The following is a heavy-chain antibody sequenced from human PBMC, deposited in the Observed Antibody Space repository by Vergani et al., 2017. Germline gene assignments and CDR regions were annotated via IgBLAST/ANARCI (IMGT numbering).Heavy chain of an antibody. D-gene: IGHD6-13*01. J-gene: IGHJ2*01. CDR3: ARDSGGYSSSHRNWYFDL. Sequence: QVQLVQSGAEVKKPGSSVKVSCKASGGTFSSYAISWVRQAPGQGLEWMGGIIPIFGTANYAQKFQRRVTITADEAPSTAYMELSSLRSEDTAVYYCARDSGGYSSSHRNWYFDLWGRGTLVTVSS. CDR1: GGTFSSYA. CDR2: IIPIFGTA. V-gene: IGHV1-69*01.